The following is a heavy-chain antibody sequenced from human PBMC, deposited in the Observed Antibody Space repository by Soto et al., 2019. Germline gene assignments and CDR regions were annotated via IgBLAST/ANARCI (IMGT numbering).Heavy chain of an antibody. V-gene: IGHV5-51*01. D-gene: IGHD6-19*01. CDR1: GYSFTSYW. CDR2: IYPGDSDT. Sequence: GESLKISCKGSGYSFTSYWIGWVRQMPGKGLEWMGIIYPGDSDTRYSPSFQGQVTISADKSISTAYLQWSSLKASDTAMYYCASTSAVAVAPFDYWGQGTLVTVSS. CDR3: ASTSAVAVAPFDY. J-gene: IGHJ4*02.